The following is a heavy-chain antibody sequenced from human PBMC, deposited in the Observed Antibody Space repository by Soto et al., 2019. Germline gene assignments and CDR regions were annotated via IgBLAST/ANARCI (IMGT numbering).Heavy chain of an antibody. CDR3: ARGGYQLLSGYYYGMDV. CDR2: INHSGST. Sequence: PSETLSLTCAFYCGSFIGYYWSWIRQPPGKGLEWIGEINHSGSTNYNPSLKSRVAISVDTSKNQFSLKLSSVTAADTAVYYCARGGYQLLSGYYYGMDVWGQGTTVTVSS. V-gene: IGHV4-34*01. J-gene: IGHJ6*02. D-gene: IGHD2-2*01. CDR1: CGSFIGYY.